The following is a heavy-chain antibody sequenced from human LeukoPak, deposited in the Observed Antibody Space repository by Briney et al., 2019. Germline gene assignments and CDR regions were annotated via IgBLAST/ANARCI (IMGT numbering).Heavy chain of an antibody. D-gene: IGHD6-13*01. CDR3: ALSSSWYGDHYYYYGMDV. CDR1: GGSISSCY. Sequence: PSETLSFTCTVSGGSISSCYWSWIRQPPGKGLEWIGYIYYSGSTNYNPSLKSRVTISVDTSKNQFSLKLSSVTAADTAVYYCALSSSWYGDHYYYYGMDVWGQGTTVTVSS. J-gene: IGHJ6*02. V-gene: IGHV4-59*08. CDR2: IYYSGST.